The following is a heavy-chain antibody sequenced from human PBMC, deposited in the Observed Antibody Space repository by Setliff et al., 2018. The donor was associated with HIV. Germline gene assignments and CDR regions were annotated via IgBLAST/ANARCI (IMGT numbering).Heavy chain of an antibody. CDR1: GASIRSYY. CDR3: ARIPWVATLWGGAFDL. V-gene: IGHV4-59*01. J-gene: IGHJ3*01. Sequence: PSETLSLTCIVSGASIRSYYWAWIRQSPGRGLQYLGHLYYSGSTNYNPSRKSRITMSMDTSKNQFSLQLSSVTAADTAVYYCARIPWVATLWGGAFDLWGHGTMVTVSS. D-gene: IGHD5-12*01. CDR2: LYYSGST.